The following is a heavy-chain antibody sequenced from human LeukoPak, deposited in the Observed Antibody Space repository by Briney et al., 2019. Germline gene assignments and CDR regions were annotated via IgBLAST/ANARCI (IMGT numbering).Heavy chain of an antibody. J-gene: IGHJ4*02. CDR3: ARGIVAGALPFDY. Sequence: SVKVSCKASGGTFSSYAISWVRQAPGQGLEWMGRIIPILGIANYAQKFQGRVTITAGKSTSTAYMELSSLRSEDTAVYYCARGIVAGALPFDYWGQGTLVTVSS. D-gene: IGHD6-19*01. CDR2: IIPILGIA. CDR1: GGTFSSYA. V-gene: IGHV1-69*04.